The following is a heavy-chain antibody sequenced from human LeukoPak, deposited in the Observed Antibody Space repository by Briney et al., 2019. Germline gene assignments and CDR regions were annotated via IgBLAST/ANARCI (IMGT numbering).Heavy chain of an antibody. CDR3: AGVGALYSSSWYVDYYYMDV. CDR2: IIPIFGTA. Sequence: SVKVSCKASGGTFSSYAISWVRQAPGQGLEWMGGIIPIFGTANYAQKFQGRVTITADESTSTAYMELSSLRSEDTAVYYCAGVGALYSSSWYVDYYYMDVWGKGTTVTVSS. J-gene: IGHJ6*03. CDR1: GGTFSSYA. V-gene: IGHV1-69*13. D-gene: IGHD6-13*01.